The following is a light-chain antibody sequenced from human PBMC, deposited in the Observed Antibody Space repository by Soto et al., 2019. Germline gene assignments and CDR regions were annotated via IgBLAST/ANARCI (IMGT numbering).Light chain of an antibody. V-gene: IGLV2-11*01. J-gene: IGLJ1*01. Sequence: QSVLTQPRSVSGSPGQSVTISCTGTSSDVGGYNYVSWYQQHPGKAPKVMIYDVSERPSGVPDRFSGSKSGNTASLTISGLQADDEAEYYCCSYSGSPRYVLGTGTKVTVL. CDR2: DVS. CDR3: CSYSGSPRYV. CDR1: SSDVGGYNY.